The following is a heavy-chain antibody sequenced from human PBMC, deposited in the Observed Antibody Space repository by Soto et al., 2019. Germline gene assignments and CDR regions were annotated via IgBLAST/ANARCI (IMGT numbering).Heavy chain of an antibody. CDR3: ARVGSFDAFDY. J-gene: IGHJ4*02. V-gene: IGHV4-59*01. CDR2: IYYSGST. D-gene: IGHD3-9*01. CDR1: GGSISSYY. Sequence: KTSETLSLTCTVSGGSISSYYWSWIRQPPGKGLEWIGYIYYSGSTNYNPSLKSRVTISVDTSKNQFSLKLSSVTAADTAVYYCARVGSFDAFDYWGQGTLVTVSS.